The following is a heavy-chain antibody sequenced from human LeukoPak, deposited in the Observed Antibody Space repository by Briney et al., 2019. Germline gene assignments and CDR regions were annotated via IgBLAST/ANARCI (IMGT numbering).Heavy chain of an antibody. CDR3: ARHDGRSGGTMGALDH. Sequence: SETLSLTCTVSGGSIISSDYHWGWVRQPPGKGLEWIGTISYSGNTDYNPSLRSRVTISVDTSKNQFLLNVSSVTAADTAVYYCARHDGRSGGTMGALDHWGRGALVIVSS. CDR2: ISYSGNT. CDR1: GGSIISSDYH. V-gene: IGHV4-39*01. J-gene: IGHJ4*02. D-gene: IGHD2-15*01.